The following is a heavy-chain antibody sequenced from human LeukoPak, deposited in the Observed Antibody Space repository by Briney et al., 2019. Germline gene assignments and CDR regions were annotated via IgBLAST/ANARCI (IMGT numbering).Heavy chain of an antibody. CDR1: GFTFSSYS. D-gene: IGHD3-22*01. V-gene: IGHV3-21*04. J-gene: IGHJ4*02. CDR2: ISSSSSYI. Sequence: PGGSLRLSCAASGFTFSSYSMNWVRQAPGKGLEWVSSISSSSSYIYYADSVKGRFTISRDNSKNTLYLQMNSLRAEDTAVYYCAKDLMYYYDSSGYYLYWGQGTLVTVSS. CDR3: AKDLMYYYDSSGYYLY.